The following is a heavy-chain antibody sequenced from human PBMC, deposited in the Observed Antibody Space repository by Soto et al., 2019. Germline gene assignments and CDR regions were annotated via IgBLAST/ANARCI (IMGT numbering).Heavy chain of an antibody. CDR1: GYSFTSYD. J-gene: IGHJ4*02. CDR2: MNPNSGNI. Sequence: QVQLVQSGAEVKKPGASVKVSCKASGYSFTSYDFNWVRPATGQGLEWMGWMNPNSGNIGYAQKFQGRVTMTRDTSIGTAYMELNSLTTEDTAVYYCAINEFVRGVIEYWGQGTLVTVSS. V-gene: IGHV1-8*01. D-gene: IGHD3-10*02. CDR3: AINEFVRGVIEY.